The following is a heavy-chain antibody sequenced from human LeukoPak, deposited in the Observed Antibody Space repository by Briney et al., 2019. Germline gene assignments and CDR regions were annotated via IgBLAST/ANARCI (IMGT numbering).Heavy chain of an antibody. CDR2: IYPADSDT. V-gene: IGHV5-51*01. CDR1: AYMFANHW. J-gene: IGHJ6*02. Sequence: GESLKISCKGSAYMFANHWIGWVRQMPGKGLEWMGIIYPADSDTRYSPSFQGQVNMSVDKSTSTAFLHWSSLKVSDTAIYYCARQSSDSDYGSSMDVWGQGTTVTVPS. CDR3: ARQSSDSDYGSSMDV. D-gene: IGHD4-17*01.